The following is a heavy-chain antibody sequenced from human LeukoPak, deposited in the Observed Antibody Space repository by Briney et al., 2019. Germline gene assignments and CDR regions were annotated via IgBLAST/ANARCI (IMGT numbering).Heavy chain of an antibody. J-gene: IGHJ5*02. V-gene: IGHV3-15*01. Sequence: PGGSLRLSCAASGFSFSGARMSWVRQAPGKGLDWVGRIKTISDGGTTDYAAPVIGRFAISRDDSKNTLYLQMNSLKIEDTAVYYCTTGAEWLTYNWFDPWGRGTLVTVSS. CDR1: GFSFSGAR. CDR3: TTGAEWLTYNWFDP. D-gene: IGHD3-3*01. CDR2: IKTISDGGTT.